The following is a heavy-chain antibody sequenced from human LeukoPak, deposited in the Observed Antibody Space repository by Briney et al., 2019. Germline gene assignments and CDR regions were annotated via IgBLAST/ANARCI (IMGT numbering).Heavy chain of an antibody. J-gene: IGHJ4*02. Sequence: PGGSLRLSCAASGLTFSSHWMHWVRQAPGKGPEWVANINPDGSQKYYVDSVKGRFTISRDDAENSLYLQMNSLRAEDTALYYCARKRPNYFDYWGQGTLVTVSS. CDR2: INPDGSQK. CDR3: ARKRPNYFDY. V-gene: IGHV3-7*01. CDR1: GLTFSSHW.